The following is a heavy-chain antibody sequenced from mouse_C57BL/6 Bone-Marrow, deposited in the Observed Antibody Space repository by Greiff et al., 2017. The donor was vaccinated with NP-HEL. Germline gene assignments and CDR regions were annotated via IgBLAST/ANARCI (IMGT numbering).Heavy chain of an antibody. V-gene: IGHV1-26*01. J-gene: IGHJ4*01. CDR1: GYTFTDYY. D-gene: IGHD2-1*01. Sequence: EVQLQQSGPELVKPGASVKISCKASGYTFTDYYMNWVKQSHGKSLEWIGDINPNNGGTSYNQKFKGKATLTVDKSSSTAYMELRSLTSEDSAVYYCARSGYGRDYYAMTTGVKEPQSPSPQ. CDR2: INPNNGGT. CDR3: ARSGYGRDYYAMTT.